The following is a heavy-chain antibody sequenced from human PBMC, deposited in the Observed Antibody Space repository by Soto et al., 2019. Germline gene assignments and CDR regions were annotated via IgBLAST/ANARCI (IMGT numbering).Heavy chain of an antibody. J-gene: IGHJ4*02. CDR2: FDPEVGKT. Sequence: ASVKVSCKVSGYTLTELSMHWVRQAPGKGFEWMGGFDPEVGKTNYAQKFQGRVTMTADTSTDTAYMELSSLRSEDTAVYYCARASIAASLSKPGKLDYWGQGTLVTVSS. D-gene: IGHD6-25*01. CDR1: GYTLTELS. CDR3: ARASIAASLSKPGKLDY. V-gene: IGHV1-24*01.